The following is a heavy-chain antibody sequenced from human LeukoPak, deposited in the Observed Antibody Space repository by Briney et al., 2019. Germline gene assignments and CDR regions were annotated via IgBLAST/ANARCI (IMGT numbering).Heavy chain of an antibody. CDR3: ARLRGNYFPDY. D-gene: IGHD4-11*01. J-gene: IGHJ4*02. CDR1: GDSISGYY. V-gene: IGHV4-59*01. CDR2: IYYSGSI. Sequence: SETLSLTCTVFGDSISGYYWTWIRQPPGKGLEWIGYIYYSGSIDYNPSLKSRLTISVDTSKNQFSLKLSSVTAADTAVYYCARLRGNYFPDYWGQGTLVTVSS.